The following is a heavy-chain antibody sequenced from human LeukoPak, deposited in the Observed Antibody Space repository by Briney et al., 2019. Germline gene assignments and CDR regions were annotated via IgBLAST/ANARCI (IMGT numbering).Heavy chain of an antibody. D-gene: IGHD2-2*01. J-gene: IGHJ4*02. V-gene: IGHV3-21*01. Sequence: GALRLSCAASGFTFSSYSMNWVRQAPGKGLEWVSSISSSSSYIYYADSVKGRFTISRDNAKNSLYLQMNSLRAEDTAVYYCARDLRYCSSTSCDDYWGQGTLVTVSS. CDR3: ARDLRYCSSTSCDDY. CDR2: ISSSSSYI. CDR1: GFTFSSYS.